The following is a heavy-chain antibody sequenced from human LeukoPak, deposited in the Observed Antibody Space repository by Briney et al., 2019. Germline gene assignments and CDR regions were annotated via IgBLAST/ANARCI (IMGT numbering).Heavy chain of an antibody. J-gene: IGHJ4*02. D-gene: IGHD4-11*01. CDR1: GGSISSSSYY. CDR2: IYHSGST. V-gene: IGHV4-39*07. CDR3: ARGTTVTRALDY. Sequence: SETLSLTCTVSGGSISSSSYYWGWIRQPPGKGLEWIGSIYHSGSTYYNPSLKSRVTISVDRSKNQFSLRLSSVTAADTAVYYCARGTTVTRALDYWGQGTLVTVSS.